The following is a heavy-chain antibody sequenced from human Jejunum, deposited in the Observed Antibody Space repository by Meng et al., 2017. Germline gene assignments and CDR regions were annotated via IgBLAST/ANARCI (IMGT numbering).Heavy chain of an antibody. Sequence: QVPLQESGPGLVKPSGTLSLTCEVSGDSSSSTSWWDWLRQPPGKGLEWIGEIYHSGRSNFIPSLKSRVSISLDESKNQFSLTLNSVTAADTAVYYCARGVGDIRFGFDYWGQGILVTVSS. CDR1: GDSSSSTSW. V-gene: IGHV4-4*02. D-gene: IGHD3-16*01. CDR3: ARGVGDIRFGFDY. CDR2: IYHSGRS. J-gene: IGHJ4*02.